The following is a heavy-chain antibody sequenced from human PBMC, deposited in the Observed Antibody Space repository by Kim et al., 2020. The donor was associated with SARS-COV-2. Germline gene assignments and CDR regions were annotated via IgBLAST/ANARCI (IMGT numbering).Heavy chain of an antibody. D-gene: IGHD2-15*01. V-gene: IGHV1-18*04. CDR3: ARGRCSGGSCRTYYYYYYYGMDV. Sequence: ASVKVSCKASGYTFTSYGISWVRQAPGQGLEWMGWISAYNGNTNYAQKLQGRVTMTTDTSTSTAYMELRSLRSDDTAVYYCARGRCSGGSCRTYYYYYYYGMDVWGQGTTVTVSS. J-gene: IGHJ6*02. CDR1: GYTFTSYG. CDR2: ISAYNGNT.